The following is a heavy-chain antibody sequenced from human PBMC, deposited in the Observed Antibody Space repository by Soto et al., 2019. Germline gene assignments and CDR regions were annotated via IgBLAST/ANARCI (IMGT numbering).Heavy chain of an antibody. V-gene: IGHV3-49*04. D-gene: IGHD5-18*01. CDR3: TREGYSYGGDY. CDR2: IRSKAYGGTT. CDR1: GFTFGDYA. J-gene: IGHJ4*02. Sequence: GGSLRLSCTASGFTFGDYAMSWVRQAPGKGLEWVGFIRSKAYGGTTEYAASVKGRFTISRDDSKSIAYLQMNSLKTDDTAVYYCTREGYSYGGDYWGQGTLVTVSS.